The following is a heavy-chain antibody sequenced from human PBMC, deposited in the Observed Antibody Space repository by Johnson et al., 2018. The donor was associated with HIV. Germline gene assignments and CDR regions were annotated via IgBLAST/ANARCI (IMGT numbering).Heavy chain of an antibody. CDR3: ARGRKDRAAVDGLDTDGFDM. CDR1: GFTFSSYA. Sequence: QVQLVESGGGVVQPWRSLRLSCAASGFTFSSYAMHWVRQAPGKGLEWVAVISYDGGNKYYADSVKGRFTISRDNSKNILNLQMNGRTTEDTAVYYCARGRKDRAAVDGLDTDGFDMWGQGTMVTVSS. J-gene: IGHJ3*02. V-gene: IGHV3-30-3*01. D-gene: IGHD6-13*01. CDR2: ISYDGGNK.